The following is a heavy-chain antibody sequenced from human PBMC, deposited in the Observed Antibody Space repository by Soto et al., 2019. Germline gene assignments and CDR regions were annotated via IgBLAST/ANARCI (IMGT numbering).Heavy chain of an antibody. CDR3: ARVRGCSSTSCSDYYYYGMDV. Sequence: GGSLRLSCAASGFTFGSYGMHWVRQAPGKGLEWVAVIWYDGSNKYYADSVKGRFTISRDNSKNTLYLQMNSLRAEDTAVYYGARVRGCSSTSCSDYYYYGMDVWGQGTTVTVSS. CDR2: IWYDGSNK. J-gene: IGHJ6*02. V-gene: IGHV3-33*01. CDR1: GFTFGSYG. D-gene: IGHD2-2*01.